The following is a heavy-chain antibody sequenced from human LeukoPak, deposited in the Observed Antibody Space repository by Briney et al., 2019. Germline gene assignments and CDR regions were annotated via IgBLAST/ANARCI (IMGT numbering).Heavy chain of an antibody. CDR1: GYTFTTYN. CDR3: AREYCSGGSCYFDY. D-gene: IGHD2-15*01. CDR2: ISADNGNT. V-gene: IGHV1-18*01. J-gene: IGHJ4*02. Sequence: ASVKVSCKASGYTFTTYNINWVRQAPGQGLEWMGWISADNGNTNYAQKFQGRVTITRDTSASTAYMELSSLRSEDTAVYYCAREYCSGGSCYFDYWGQGTLVTVSS.